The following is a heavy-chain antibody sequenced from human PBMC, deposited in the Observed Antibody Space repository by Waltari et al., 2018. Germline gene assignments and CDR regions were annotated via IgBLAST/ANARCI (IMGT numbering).Heavy chain of an antibody. V-gene: IGHV1-46*01. Sequence: QVQLVQSGAEVKKPGASVKVSCKASGYTFTSYYMHWVRQAPGQGLEWMGIINRSCGSTIYAQKFQGRVTMTRDTSTSTVYMELSSLGSEDTAVYYCARGDGSGSYYNVLYYFDYWGQGTLVTVSS. CDR1: GYTFTSYY. J-gene: IGHJ4*02. CDR2: INRSCGST. CDR3: ARGDGSGSYYNVLYYFDY. D-gene: IGHD3-10*01.